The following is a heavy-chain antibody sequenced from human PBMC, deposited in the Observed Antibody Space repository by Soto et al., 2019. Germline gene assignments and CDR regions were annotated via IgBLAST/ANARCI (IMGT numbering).Heavy chain of an antibody. Sequence: SETLSLTCTVSGGSISSYYWSWIRQPPGKGLEWIGYIYYSGSTNYNPSLKSRVTISVDTSKNQFSLQLSSVTAADTAVYYCARGGMVVTASYYYYYGMDVWGQGTTVTVSS. CDR2: IYYSGST. J-gene: IGHJ6*02. V-gene: IGHV4-59*01. D-gene: IGHD2-21*02. CDR3: ARGGMVVTASYYYYYGMDV. CDR1: GGSISSYY.